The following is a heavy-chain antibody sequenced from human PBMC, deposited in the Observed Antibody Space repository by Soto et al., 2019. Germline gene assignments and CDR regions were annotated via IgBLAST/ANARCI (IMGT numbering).Heavy chain of an antibody. D-gene: IGHD2-15*01. Sequence: EVQLVESGGGLVKPGGSLRLSCISSGFTFRTYTMNWVRQAPWKGLELVSGIRGFSPYTFYAESVKGRFTISRDNAKNSLYLQLNSLRAEDTAVYYCARDRGYDAHDYYYNAMDVWGQVTTVTVSS. CDR3: ARDRGYDAHDYYYNAMDV. CDR1: GFTFRTYT. J-gene: IGHJ6*02. CDR2: IRGFSPYT. V-gene: IGHV3-21*01.